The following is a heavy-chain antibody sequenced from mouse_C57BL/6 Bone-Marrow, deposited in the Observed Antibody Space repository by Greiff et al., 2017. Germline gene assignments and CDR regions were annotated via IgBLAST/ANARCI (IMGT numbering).Heavy chain of an antibody. CDR2: ISSGGSYT. D-gene: IGHD2-3*01. V-gene: IGHV5-6*01. Sequence: EVQLVESGGDLVKPGGSLKLSCAASGFTFSSYGMSWVRQTPDKRLEWVATISSGGSYTYYPDSVKGRFTISKDNAKNTLYLQMSSLKSEDPAMYYCARHRWFLPTGPDYGGQGTTLTVSS. J-gene: IGHJ2*01. CDR3: ARHRWFLPTGPDY. CDR1: GFTFSSYG.